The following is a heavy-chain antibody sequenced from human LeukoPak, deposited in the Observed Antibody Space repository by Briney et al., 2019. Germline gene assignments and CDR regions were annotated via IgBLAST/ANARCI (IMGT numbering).Heavy chain of an antibody. D-gene: IGHD3-3*01. CDR2: ISYDGSNK. V-gene: IGHV3-30*18. Sequence: PGRSLRLSCAASGFTFRSYGMHWVRRAPGKGLEGGAVISYDGSNKFYADAVGRRFTISRDNSKNTLYRPMNSLRAEDTAVYYCAKDLYPFWSGYYPPPVPDYWGQGTLVTVSS. CDR1: GFTFRSYG. CDR3: AKDLYPFWSGYYPPPVPDY. J-gene: IGHJ4*02.